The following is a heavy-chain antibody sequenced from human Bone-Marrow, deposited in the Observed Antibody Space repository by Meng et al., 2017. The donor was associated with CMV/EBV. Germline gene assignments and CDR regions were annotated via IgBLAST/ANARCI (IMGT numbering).Heavy chain of an antibody. CDR2: IYYSGST. J-gene: IGHJ4*02. Sequence: SETLSLTCTVSGGSISSYYWSWIRQPPGKGLEWIGYIYYSGSTNYNPSLKSRVTISVDTSKNQFSLKLSSVTAADTAVYYCARGGVIDYFDYWGQGKLVTVSS. CDR3: ARGGVIDYFDY. D-gene: IGHD3-10*01. CDR1: GGSISSYY. V-gene: IGHV4-59*01.